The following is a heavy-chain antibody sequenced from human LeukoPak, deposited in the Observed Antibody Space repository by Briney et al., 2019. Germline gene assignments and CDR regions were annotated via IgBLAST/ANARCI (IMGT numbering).Heavy chain of an antibody. J-gene: IGHJ6*02. CDR1: GGSISSYY. Sequence: SETLSLTCTVSGGSISSYYWSWIRQPPGEGLGWGGYIYYSGSANSNPSLKSLVTISVDTSKNQFSLKLSSVTAADTAVYYCARHRVTMVRGVIIPYYYGMDVWGQGTTVTVSS. V-gene: IGHV4-59*08. D-gene: IGHD3-10*01. CDR2: IYYSGSA. CDR3: ARHRVTMVRGVIIPYYYGMDV.